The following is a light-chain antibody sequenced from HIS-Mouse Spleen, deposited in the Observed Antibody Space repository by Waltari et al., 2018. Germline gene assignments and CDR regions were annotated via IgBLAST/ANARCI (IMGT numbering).Light chain of an antibody. CDR2: KDS. CDR3: QSADSSGTVV. Sequence: SYELTQPPSVSVSPGQTARIPCAGDAFPQPYAYWYQQKPGQAPVLGIYKDSERPSGIPERFSGSSSGTTVTLTISGVQAEDEADYYCQSADSSGTVVFGGGTKLTVL. CDR1: AFPQPY. V-gene: IGLV3-25*03. J-gene: IGLJ2*01.